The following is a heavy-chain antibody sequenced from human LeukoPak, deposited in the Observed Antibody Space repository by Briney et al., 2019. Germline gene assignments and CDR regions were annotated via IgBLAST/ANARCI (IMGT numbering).Heavy chain of an antibody. CDR3: AREGLGELTLDY. CDR1: GYTFTSYG. V-gene: IGHV1-18*01. Sequence: AASVKVSCKASGYTFTSYGISWVRRAPGQGLEWMGWISTYNGDTNYAQKLQGRVTMTTDTSTSTAYMELRSLRSDDTAVYYCAREGLGELTLDYWGQGTLVTVSS. D-gene: IGHD3-16*01. J-gene: IGHJ4*02. CDR2: ISTYNGDT.